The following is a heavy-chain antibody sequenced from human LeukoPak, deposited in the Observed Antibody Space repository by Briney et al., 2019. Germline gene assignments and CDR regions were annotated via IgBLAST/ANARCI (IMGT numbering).Heavy chain of an antibody. CDR2: INHSGST. J-gene: IGHJ5*02. Sequence: PSETLSLTCAVYGGSFSGYYWSWIRQPPGKGLEWIGEINHSGSTNYNPSLKSRVTISVDTSKNQFSLKLSSVTAADTAVYYCARGTGRYDYVWGSYRSYNWFDPWGQGTLVTVSS. CDR3: ARGTGRYDYVWGSYRSYNWFDP. D-gene: IGHD3-16*02. CDR1: GGSFSGYY. V-gene: IGHV4-34*01.